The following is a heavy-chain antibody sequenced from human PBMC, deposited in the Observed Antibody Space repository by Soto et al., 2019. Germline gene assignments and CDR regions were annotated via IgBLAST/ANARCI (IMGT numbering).Heavy chain of an antibody. CDR2: IYYSGST. CDR3: ARPLYSYGPMDV. V-gene: IGHV4-61*01. Sequence: LSLTCTVSGGSVSSGSYYWSWIRQPPGKGLEWIGYIYYSGSTNYNPSLKSRVTISVDTSKNQFSLKLSSVTAADTAVYYCARPLYSYGPMDVWGQGTTVTVSS. D-gene: IGHD5-18*01. CDR1: GGSVSSGSYY. J-gene: IGHJ6*02.